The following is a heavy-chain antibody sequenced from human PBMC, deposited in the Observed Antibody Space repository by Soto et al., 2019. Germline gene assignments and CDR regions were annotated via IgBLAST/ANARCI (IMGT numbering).Heavy chain of an antibody. CDR2: MSYDGSNE. CDR3: AKDGSHNFDY. J-gene: IGHJ4*02. Sequence: QVQLVESGGGVVQPGRSLSLSCAASGFTFSHYAMHWVCQAPGKGLEWVALMSYDGSNEYFVDSVKGRFTIARDNSKNTLYLQMTSLRAEDTAVYYCAKDGSHNFDYWGQGTLVTVSS. D-gene: IGHD1-26*01. CDR1: GFTFSHYA. V-gene: IGHV3-30*18.